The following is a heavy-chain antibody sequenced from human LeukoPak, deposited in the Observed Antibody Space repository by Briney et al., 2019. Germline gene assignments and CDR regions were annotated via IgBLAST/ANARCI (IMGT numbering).Heavy chain of an antibody. J-gene: IGHJ3*01. Sequence: GGSLRLSCAASGFRFSTYWMSWVRQAPGKGLEWVAVISYDGSNKYYADSVKGRFTISRDNSKDTLYLQMNSLRAEDTAVYYCAKGGEYSRNAFDLWGQGTMVTVSS. D-gene: IGHD2/OR15-2a*01. V-gene: IGHV3-30*18. CDR1: GFRFSTYW. CDR2: ISYDGSNK. CDR3: AKGGEYSRNAFDL.